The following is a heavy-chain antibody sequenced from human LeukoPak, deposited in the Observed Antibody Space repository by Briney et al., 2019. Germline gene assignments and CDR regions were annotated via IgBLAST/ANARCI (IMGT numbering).Heavy chain of an antibody. D-gene: IGHD3-3*01. Sequence: GASVKVSCKASGYTFTGYYMHWVRQAPGQGLEWMGWINPNSGGTNYAQKFQGRVTITTDTSISTAYMELSRLRSDDTAVYYCASETGAIFGVVTNWGQGTMVTVSS. V-gene: IGHV1-2*02. CDR2: INPNSGGT. CDR1: GYTFTGYY. J-gene: IGHJ4*02. CDR3: ASETGAIFGVVTN.